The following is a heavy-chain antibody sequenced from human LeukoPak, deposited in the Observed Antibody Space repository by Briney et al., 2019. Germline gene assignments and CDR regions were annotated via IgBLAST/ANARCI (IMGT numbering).Heavy chain of an antibody. CDR1: GYSISSGYY. CDR2: IYHSGST. J-gene: IGHJ3*02. D-gene: IGHD3-10*01. V-gene: IGHV4-38-2*02. Sequence: PSETLSLTCTVSGYSISSGYYWGWIRQPPGKGLEWIGSIYHSGSTYYNPSLKSRVTISVDTSKNQFSLKLSSVTAADTAVYYCARVSYKNYYGSGTKVDIWGQGTMVTVSS. CDR3: ARVSYKNYYGSGTKVDI.